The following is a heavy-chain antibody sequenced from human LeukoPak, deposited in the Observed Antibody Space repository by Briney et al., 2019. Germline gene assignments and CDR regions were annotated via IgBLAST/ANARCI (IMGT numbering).Heavy chain of an antibody. CDR1: GFTFGDYA. V-gene: IGHV3-49*04. CDR3: TRDDLGGRWLQLLNYYYGMDV. Sequence: GGSLRLSCTASGFTFGDYAMSWVRQAPEKGLEWVGFIRSKAYGGTTEYAASVKGRFTISRDDSKSIAYLQMNSLKTEDTAVYYCTRDDLGGRWLQLLNYYYGMDVWGQGTTVTVSS. D-gene: IGHD5-24*01. J-gene: IGHJ6*02. CDR2: IRSKAYGGTT.